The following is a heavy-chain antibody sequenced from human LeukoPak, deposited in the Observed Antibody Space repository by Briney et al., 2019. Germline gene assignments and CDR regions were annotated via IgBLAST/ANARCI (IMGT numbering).Heavy chain of an antibody. J-gene: IGHJ6*03. V-gene: IGHV4-34*01. CDR1: GGSFSGYY. Sequence: SETLCLTCTVYGGSFSGYYWSWIRQAPGKGLEWIGEINHSGSTNYNPSLKSRVTISVDTSKNQFSLKLTSVTAADTAVYNCPRGTPYDFWSGYRPYYMDVWGKGTTVTVSS. CDR2: INHSGST. CDR3: PRGTPYDFWSGYRPYYMDV. D-gene: IGHD3-3*01.